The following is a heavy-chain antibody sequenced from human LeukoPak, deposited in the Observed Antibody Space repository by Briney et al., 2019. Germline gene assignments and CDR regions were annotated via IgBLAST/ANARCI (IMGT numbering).Heavy chain of an antibody. Sequence: SETLSLTCTVSGASVTYSNNDYYWTWVRQPAGKELEWIGRFSTSGSTNFNPSLKSRVTISLDTSKNQFSLRLSSVTAADTAVYYCARYCATTNCFDGAFDPWGQGTLVTVSP. CDR2: FSTSGST. CDR1: GASVTYSNNDYY. CDR3: ARYCATTNCFDGAFDP. J-gene: IGHJ5*02. V-gene: IGHV4-61*02. D-gene: IGHD2-2*01.